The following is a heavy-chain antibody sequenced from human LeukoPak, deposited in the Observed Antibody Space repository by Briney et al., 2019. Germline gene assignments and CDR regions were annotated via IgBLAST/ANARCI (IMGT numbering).Heavy chain of an antibody. V-gene: IGHV1-2*02. CDR1: GYTFTGYY. CDR3: ARLTSGSYSDWFDP. CDR2: INPNSGGT. Sequence: GASVKVSCKASGYTFTGYYMHWVRQAPGQGLEWVGWINPNSGGTNYAQKFQGRVTMTRDTSISTAYMELSRLRSDDTAVYYCARLTSGSYSDWFDPWGQGTLVTVSS. D-gene: IGHD1-26*01. J-gene: IGHJ5*02.